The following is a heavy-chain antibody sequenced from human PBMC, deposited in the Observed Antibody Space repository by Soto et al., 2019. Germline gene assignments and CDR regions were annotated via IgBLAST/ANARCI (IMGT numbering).Heavy chain of an antibody. V-gene: IGHV4-34*01. CDR1: GGSFSGYY. CDR3: ARGLAHYYGSGSYSDSTYYFDY. Sequence: PSETLSLTCAVYGGSFSGYYWSWIRQPPGKGLEWIGEINHSGSTNYNPSLKSRVTISVDTSKNQFSLMLSSVTAADTAVYYCARGLAHYYGSGSYSDSTYYFDYWGQGTLVTVS. CDR2: INHSGST. D-gene: IGHD3-10*01. J-gene: IGHJ4*02.